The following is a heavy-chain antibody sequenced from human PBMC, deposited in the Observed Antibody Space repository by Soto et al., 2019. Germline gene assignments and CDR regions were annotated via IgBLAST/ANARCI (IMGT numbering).Heavy chain of an antibody. CDR3: ARDNYGPLDY. Sequence: GGSLRLSCVVSGFSVSATSIFWVRQATGKGLEWVSLMHRGGSTDNADSVKGRFTTSRDKSKNTLYLHMNGLRVEDTAVYYCARDNYGPLDYWGQGTLVTVSS. V-gene: IGHV3-53*01. CDR2: MHRGGST. D-gene: IGHD3-10*01. J-gene: IGHJ4*02. CDR1: GFSVSATS.